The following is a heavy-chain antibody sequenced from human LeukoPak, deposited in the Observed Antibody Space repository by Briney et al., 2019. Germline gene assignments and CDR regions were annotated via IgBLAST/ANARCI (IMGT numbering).Heavy chain of an antibody. CDR1: GFTFDDYA. CDR2: ISWNGGST. J-gene: IGHJ4*02. D-gene: IGHD6-6*01. CDR3: AKAATEYSSSWLDY. Sequence: PGGSLRLSCAASGFTFDDYAMHWARQAPGKGLEWVSLISWNGGSTYYADSVKGRFTISRDNSKNSLYLQMNSLRAEDTALYYCAKAATEYSSSWLDYWGQGTLVTVSS. V-gene: IGHV3-43D*04.